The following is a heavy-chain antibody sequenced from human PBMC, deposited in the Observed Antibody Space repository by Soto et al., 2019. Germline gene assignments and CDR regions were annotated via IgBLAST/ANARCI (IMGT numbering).Heavy chain of an antibody. D-gene: IGHD5-18*01. CDR1: GGSISSGGYY. J-gene: IGHJ4*02. V-gene: IGHV4-31*03. CDR2: IYYSGST. CDR3: ARERLGYSYPH. Sequence: QVQLQESGPGLVKPSQTLSLTCTVSGGSISSGGYYCSWIRQHPGKGLEWIGYIYYSGSTYYNPSLKSRVTMSVDTSKNQFSLKLSSVTAADTAVYYCARERLGYSYPHWGQGNLVTVSS.